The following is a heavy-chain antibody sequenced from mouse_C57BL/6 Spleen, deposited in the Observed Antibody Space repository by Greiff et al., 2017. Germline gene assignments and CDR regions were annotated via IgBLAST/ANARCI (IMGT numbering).Heavy chain of an antibody. Sequence: EVQVVESGGGLVKPGGSLKLSCAASGFTFSDYGMHWVRQAPEKGLEWVAYISSGSSTIYYADTVKGRFTISRDNATNTLFLQMTSLGSEDTAMYYCARRGYGSSLGYAMDYWGQGTSVTVSS. V-gene: IGHV5-17*01. CDR2: ISSGSSTI. J-gene: IGHJ4*01. D-gene: IGHD1-1*01. CDR1: GFTFSDYG. CDR3: ARRGYGSSLGYAMDY.